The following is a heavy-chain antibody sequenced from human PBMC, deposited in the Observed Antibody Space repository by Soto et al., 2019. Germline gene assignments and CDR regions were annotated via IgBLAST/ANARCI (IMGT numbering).Heavy chain of an antibody. J-gene: IGHJ3*02. CDR2: ISSSGSTI. CDR1: GFSFSSFS. Sequence: GGSLRLSCAASGFSFSSFSMNWARQAPGKGLEWVSYISSSGSTIYYADSVKGRFTISRDNAKNTLYLQMNSLRAEDTAVYYCARDIVVVPAAREYCSGGSCYSGDAFDIWGQRTMVTVSS. V-gene: IGHV3-48*04. D-gene: IGHD2-15*01. CDR3: ARDIVVVPAAREYCSGGSCYSGDAFDI.